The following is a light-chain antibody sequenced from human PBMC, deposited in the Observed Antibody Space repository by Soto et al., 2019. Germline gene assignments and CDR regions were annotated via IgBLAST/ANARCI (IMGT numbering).Light chain of an antibody. V-gene: IGLV1-44*01. CDR1: SSNVGTNT. CDR2: GNN. Sequence: QSALTQPPSASGTPGQSVTISCSGSSSNVGTNTVHWYQHLPGTAPKLLIYGNNQRPSGVPDRFSGSSSGTSASLAISGLRSEDESDYYCATWDDSLNGYVFGTGTKVTVL. J-gene: IGLJ1*01. CDR3: ATWDDSLNGYV.